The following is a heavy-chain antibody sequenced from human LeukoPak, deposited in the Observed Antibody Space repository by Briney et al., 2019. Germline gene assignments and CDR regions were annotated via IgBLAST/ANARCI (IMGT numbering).Heavy chain of an antibody. J-gene: IGHJ6*03. CDR1: GYTFTSYG. D-gene: IGHD3-16*01. V-gene: IGHV1-18*01. CDR2: ISAYNGNT. CDR3: ARAVARLEKSYYYYMDV. Sequence: GASVKVSCEDSGYTFTSYGISWVRQAPGQGLEWMGWISAYNGNTNYAQKLQGRVTMTTDTSTRTAYMELRSLRSDDTAVYYCARAVARLEKSYYYYMDVWGKGTTVTVSS.